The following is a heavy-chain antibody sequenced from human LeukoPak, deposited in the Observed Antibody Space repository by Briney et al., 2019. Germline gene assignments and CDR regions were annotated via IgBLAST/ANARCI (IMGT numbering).Heavy chain of an antibody. V-gene: IGHV4-31*03. J-gene: IGHJ5*02. CDR2: IYYSGST. Sequence: SETLSLTCTVSGGSISSGGYYWSWIRQPPGKGLEWIGYIYYSGSTYYNPSLKSRVTISVDTSKNQFSLKLSSVTAADTAVYYCASQYCSGGSCYDWFDPWGQGTLVTVSS. CDR1: GGSISSGGYY. CDR3: ASQYCSGGSCYDWFDP. D-gene: IGHD2-15*01.